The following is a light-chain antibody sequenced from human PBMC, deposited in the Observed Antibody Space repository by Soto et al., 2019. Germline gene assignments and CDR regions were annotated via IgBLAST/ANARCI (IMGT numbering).Light chain of an antibody. CDR2: DAS. CDR1: QSISSW. Sequence: GDRVTITCRASQSISSWLAWYQQKPGKAPKLLIYDASSLESGVPSRFSGSGSGTEFTLTISSLQPDDFATYYCQQPDTFGPGTKVDIK. CDR3: QQPDT. J-gene: IGKJ3*01. V-gene: IGKV1-5*01.